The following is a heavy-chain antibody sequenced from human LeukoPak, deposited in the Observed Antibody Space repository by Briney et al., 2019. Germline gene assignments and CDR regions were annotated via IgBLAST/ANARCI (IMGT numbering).Heavy chain of an antibody. CDR3: ARSDIVATTADAFDI. CDR1: GGSISSYY. D-gene: IGHD5-12*01. V-gene: IGHV4-59*08. J-gene: IGHJ3*02. CDR2: IYYSGST. Sequence: SETLSLTCTVSGGSISSYYWSWIRQPSGKGLEWIGYIYYSGSTNYNPSLKSRVTISVDTSKNQFSLKLSSVTAADTAVYYCARSDIVATTADAFDIWGQGTMVTVSS.